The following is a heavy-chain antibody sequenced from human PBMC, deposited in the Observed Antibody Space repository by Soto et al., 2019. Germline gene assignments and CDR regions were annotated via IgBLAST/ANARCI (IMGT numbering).Heavy chain of an antibody. CDR2: IYYSGST. Sequence: SQPLSLTCTVSGDSISSYYWSWIRQPPGKGLEWIGYIYYSGSTNYNPSLKSRVTISVDTSKNQFSLKLSSVTAADTAVYYCARVPERGYSYGSFDYWGQGTLVTVSS. D-gene: IGHD5-18*01. J-gene: IGHJ4*02. CDR1: GDSISSYY. V-gene: IGHV4-59*01. CDR3: ARVPERGYSYGSFDY.